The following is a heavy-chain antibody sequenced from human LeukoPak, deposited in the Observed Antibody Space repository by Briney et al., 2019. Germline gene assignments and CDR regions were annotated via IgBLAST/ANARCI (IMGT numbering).Heavy chain of an antibody. V-gene: IGHV3-7*03. Sequence: GGSLRLSCVASGFTFGKYWMSWVRQAPGKGLEWVANIKLDGSEKNYVDSVKGRFTISRDNTKNSLYLQMNSLRVEDTAVFYCARDQYDTWSRRGNFDSWGQGTPVIVSS. D-gene: IGHD3-3*01. CDR2: IKLDGSEK. CDR1: GFTFGKYW. J-gene: IGHJ4*02. CDR3: ARDQYDTWSRRGNFDS.